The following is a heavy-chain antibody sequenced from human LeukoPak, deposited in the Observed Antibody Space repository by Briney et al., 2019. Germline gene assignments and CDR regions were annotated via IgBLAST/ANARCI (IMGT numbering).Heavy chain of an antibody. CDR1: GFTFSSYA. Sequence: GGSLRLSCAASGFTFSSYAMTWVRQAPGKGLEWVSTFSGSGGSTYYADSVKGRFTISRDNSKNTLYLQMNSLRADDTAVYYCAKGTTTGYYYDSSGYYYFDYWGQGTLVTVSS. V-gene: IGHV3-23*01. J-gene: IGHJ4*02. CDR3: AKGTTTGYYYDSSGYYYFDY. D-gene: IGHD3-22*01. CDR2: FSGSGGST.